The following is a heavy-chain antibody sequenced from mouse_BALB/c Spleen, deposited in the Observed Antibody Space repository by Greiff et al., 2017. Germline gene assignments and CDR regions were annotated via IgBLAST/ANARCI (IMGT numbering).Heavy chain of an antibody. CDR1: GFTFSSYA. CDR2: ISSGGSYT. J-gene: IGHJ1*01. D-gene: IGHD1-2*01. Sequence: EVKLMESGGGLVKPGGSLKLSCAASGFTFSSYAMSWVRQSPEKRLEWVAEISSGGSYTYYPDTVTGRFTISRDNAKNTLYLEMSSLRSEDTAMYYCARDTATAPKYFDVWGAGTTVTVSS. V-gene: IGHV5-9-4*01. CDR3: ARDTATAPKYFDV.